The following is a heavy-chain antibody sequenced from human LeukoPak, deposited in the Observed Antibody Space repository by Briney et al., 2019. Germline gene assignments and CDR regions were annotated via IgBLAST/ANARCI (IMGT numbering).Heavy chain of an antibody. CDR2: IESDGST. CDR3: ARAVTYFYGSVTYDWFDP. CDR1: GFTFSSYW. V-gene: IGHV3-74*01. J-gene: IGHJ5*02. Sequence: GGSLRLSCAASGFTFSSYWMHWVRQTPGKGLMWVSRIESDGSTIYADSVKDRFTISRDNGKNTVYLQMNSLRVDDTAMYYCARAVTYFYGSVTYDWFDPWGQGTLVTVSS. D-gene: IGHD3-10*01.